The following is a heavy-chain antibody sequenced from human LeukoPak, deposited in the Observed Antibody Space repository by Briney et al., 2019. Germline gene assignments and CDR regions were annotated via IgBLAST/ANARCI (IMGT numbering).Heavy chain of an antibody. D-gene: IGHD2-15*01. V-gene: IGHV3-73*01. CDR1: GFTFSGSA. CDR3: TRLMEVASGYCSGGTCFLDY. CDR2: IRSKANSHAT. J-gene: IGHJ4*02. Sequence: PGGSLKLSCAASGFTFSGSAMHWVRQAPGKGLEWVGRIRSKANSHATAYAASVRGRFTISRDDSKNTTYVQMNSLNTEDTAVYYCTRLMEVASGYCSGGTCFLDYWGQGTLVTVSS.